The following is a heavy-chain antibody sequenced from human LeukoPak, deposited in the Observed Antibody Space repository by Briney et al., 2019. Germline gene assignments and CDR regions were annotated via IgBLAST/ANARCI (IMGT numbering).Heavy chain of an antibody. V-gene: IGHV4-38-2*01. CDR2: IYHSGST. Sequence: GSLRLPCAASGFTFSSYAMSWVRQPPGKGLEWIGSIYHSGSTYYNPSLKSRVTISVDTSENQFPLKLSSVTAADTAVYYCARKLYTAMAYFDYWGQGTLVTVSS. J-gene: IGHJ4*02. CDR3: ARKLYTAMAYFDY. D-gene: IGHD5-18*01. CDR1: GFTFSSYA.